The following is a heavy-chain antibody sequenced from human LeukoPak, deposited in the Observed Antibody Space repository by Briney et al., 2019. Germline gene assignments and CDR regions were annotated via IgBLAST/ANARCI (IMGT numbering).Heavy chain of an antibody. D-gene: IGHD3-3*01. CDR3: ARWSGYYNAFDI. J-gene: IGHJ3*02. CDR1: GGSISSSSYY. CDR2: IYYSGST. V-gene: IGHV4-39*07. Sequence: PSETLSLTCTVSGGSISSSSYYWGWIRQPPGKGLEWIGSIYYSGSTYYNPSLKSRVTISVDTSKNQFSLKLSSVTAADTAVYYCARWSGYYNAFDIWGQGTMVTVSS.